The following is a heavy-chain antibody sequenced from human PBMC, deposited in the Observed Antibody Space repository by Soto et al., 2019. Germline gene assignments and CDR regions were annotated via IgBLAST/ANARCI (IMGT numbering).Heavy chain of an antibody. Sequence: ETLSLTCTVSVGSIIAYYWNWIRQPPGKGLQWIGYTYYSGSTTYNPSLKSRVTISVDSSKNQFSLKLDSVTPADTAVYYCARVRGTAGKRYFDYWGPGTLVTVSS. D-gene: IGHD6-13*01. CDR1: VGSIIAYY. CDR3: ARVRGTAGKRYFDY. J-gene: IGHJ4*02. V-gene: IGHV4-59*01. CDR2: TYYSGST.